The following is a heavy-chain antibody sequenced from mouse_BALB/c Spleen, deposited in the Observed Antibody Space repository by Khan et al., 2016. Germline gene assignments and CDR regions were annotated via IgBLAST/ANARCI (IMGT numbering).Heavy chain of an antibody. J-gene: IGHJ3*01. Sequence: QVQLQQSGAELARPGASVKMSCKASGYTFTSYTMHWVKQRPGQGLEWIGYINPSSGYTNYNQKFKDQATLTADKSSSTAYIHLSSLTSEDTAIYYCASGNYEFAYWGQGTLVTVSA. CDR2: INPSSGYT. CDR1: GYTFTSYT. V-gene: IGHV1-4*01. D-gene: IGHD2-1*01. CDR3: ASGNYEFAY.